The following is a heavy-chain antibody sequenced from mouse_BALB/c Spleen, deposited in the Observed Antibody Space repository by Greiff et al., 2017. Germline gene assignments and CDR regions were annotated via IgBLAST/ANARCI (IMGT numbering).Heavy chain of an antibody. Sequence: EVQLQQSGTVLARPGASVKMSCKASGYTFTSYWMHWVKQRPGQGLEWIGAIYPGNSDTSYNQKFKGKAKLTAVTSTSTAYMELSSLTNEDSAVYYCTRYGLVTEKFDYWGQGTTLTVSS. CDR3: TRYGLVTEKFDY. D-gene: IGHD2-3*01. V-gene: IGHV1-5*01. CDR1: GYTFTSYW. J-gene: IGHJ2*01. CDR2: IYPGNSDT.